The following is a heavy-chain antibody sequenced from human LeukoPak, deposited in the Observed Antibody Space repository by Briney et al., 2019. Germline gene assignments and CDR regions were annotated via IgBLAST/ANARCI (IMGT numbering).Heavy chain of an antibody. CDR3: ARGDVEWAGGGCFDP. CDR1: GGSISSGGYS. J-gene: IGHJ5*02. CDR2: IYHSGST. D-gene: IGHD1-26*01. Sequence: SQTLSLTCAVSGGSISSGGYSWSWIRQPPGKGLEWIGYIYHSGSTYYNPSLKSRVTISVDRSKNQFSLKLSSVTAADTAVYYCARGDVEWAGGGCFDPWGQGTLVTVSS. V-gene: IGHV4-30-2*01.